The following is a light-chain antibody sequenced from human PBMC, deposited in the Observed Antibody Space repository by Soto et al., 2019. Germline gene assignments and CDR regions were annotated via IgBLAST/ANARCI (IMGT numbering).Light chain of an antibody. CDR3: QQSYSTPLYT. CDR2: WAS. CDR1: QSVLYSSNNKNY. J-gene: IGKJ2*01. Sequence: DIVMTQSPDSLAVSLGERATINCKSSQSVLYSSNNKNYLAWYQQKPGQPPKLLIYWASTRESGVPDRFSGSGSGKDFTLNISSLQAEDVAVYYCQQSYSTPLYTFAQGTNVDIK. V-gene: IGKV4-1*01.